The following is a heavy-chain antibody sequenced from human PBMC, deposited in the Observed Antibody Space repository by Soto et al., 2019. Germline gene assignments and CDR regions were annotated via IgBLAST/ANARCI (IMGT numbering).Heavy chain of an antibody. D-gene: IGHD2-2*01. CDR2: IDPSDSYT. V-gene: IGHV5-10-1*01. J-gene: IGHJ5*02. CDR1: GYSFTSYW. CDR3: ASQGGRYCSSTSCYSNRFAP. Sequence: LGESLKISCKGSGYSFTSYWISCVRQMPGKGLEWMVRIDPSDSYTNYSPSFQGHVTISADKSIITSYLQWSSLKASDTAMYYCASQGGRYCSSTSCYSNRFAPWGQGTMVTVSS.